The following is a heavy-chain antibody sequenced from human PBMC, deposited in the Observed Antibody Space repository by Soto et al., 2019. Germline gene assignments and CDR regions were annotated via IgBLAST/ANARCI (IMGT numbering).Heavy chain of an antibody. Sequence: SQTLSLTCAISGDSVSSNSAALNLIRQSPSRGLEWLGRTYYRSKWYNDYAVSVKSRITINPDTSKNQFSLQLNSVTPEDTAVYYCARGGYGYSYGWNYYYGMDVWGQGTTVTVSS. CDR2: TYYRSKWYN. J-gene: IGHJ6*02. CDR3: ARGGYGYSYGWNYYYGMDV. CDR1: GDSVSSNSAA. D-gene: IGHD5-18*01. V-gene: IGHV6-1*01.